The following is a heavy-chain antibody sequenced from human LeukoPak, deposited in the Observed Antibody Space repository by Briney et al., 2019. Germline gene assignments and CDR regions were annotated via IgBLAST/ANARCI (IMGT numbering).Heavy chain of an antibody. D-gene: IGHD2-21*01. J-gene: IGHJ6*03. CDR2: IYYTGST. CDR1: GGSMNNHY. Sequence: PSETLSLTCTVSGGSMNNHYWSWIRQAPGKGLEWVGYIYYTGSTNYNPSLKSRVTISIDTSKNQFSLKLSSATAADTAVHYCARLVASTNYYMDVWGKGTTVTVSS. V-gene: IGHV4-59*11. CDR3: ARLVASTNYYMDV.